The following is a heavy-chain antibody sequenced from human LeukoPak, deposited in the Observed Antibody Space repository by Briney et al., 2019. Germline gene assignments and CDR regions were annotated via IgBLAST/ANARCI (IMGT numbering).Heavy chain of an antibody. CDR3: ARHGNWDSRQYYFDH. V-gene: IGHV4-59*08. CDR2: IDYSGNT. J-gene: IGHJ4*02. D-gene: IGHD1-7*01. CDR1: GGSISSYY. Sequence: SETLSLTCTVSGGSISSYYWSWIRQPPGKGLEWIAYIDYSGNTNHNPSLKSRVTISIDTSKNQFSLKLSSVTAADTAVYYCARHGNWDSRQYYFDHWGQGTLVTVSS.